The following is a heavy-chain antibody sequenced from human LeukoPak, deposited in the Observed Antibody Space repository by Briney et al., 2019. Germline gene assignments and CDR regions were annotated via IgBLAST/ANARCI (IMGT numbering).Heavy chain of an antibody. Sequence: SGGSLRLSCAASGFAVTERAIHWVRQAPGKGFEWVTAIWYDGTTKGSADSVKDRLSLSRDSSRNTLYLKLNNLRVEDTAVYFCARLGGMGWTDAWGQGTLVTVSS. CDR2: IWYDGTTK. CDR1: GFAVTERA. CDR3: ARLGGMGWTDA. D-gene: IGHD6-19*01. V-gene: IGHV3-33*01. J-gene: IGHJ5*02.